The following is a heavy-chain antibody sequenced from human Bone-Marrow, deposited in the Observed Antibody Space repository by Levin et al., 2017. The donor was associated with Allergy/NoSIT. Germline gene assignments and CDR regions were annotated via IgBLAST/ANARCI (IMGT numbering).Heavy chain of an antibody. J-gene: IGHJ6*02. D-gene: IGHD3-3*01. V-gene: IGHV3-13*01. Sequence: PGGSLRLSCAASGFTFSSYDMHWVRQATGKGLEWVSAIGTAGDTYYPGSVKGRFTISRENAKNSLYLQMNSLRAGDTAVYYCARGFPGFWSGYRAYYYYGMDVWGQGTTVTVSS. CDR3: ARGFPGFWSGYRAYYYYGMDV. CDR1: GFTFSSYD. CDR2: IGTAGDT.